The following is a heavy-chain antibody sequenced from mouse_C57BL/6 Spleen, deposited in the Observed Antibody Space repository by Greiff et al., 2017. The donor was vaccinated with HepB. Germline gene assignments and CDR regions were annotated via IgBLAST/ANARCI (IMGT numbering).Heavy chain of an antibody. D-gene: IGHD2-4*01. CDR3: ATLIYYDYEGFAY. CDR1: GYTFTSYW. CDR2: IDPSDSET. V-gene: IGHV1-52*01. J-gene: IGHJ3*01. Sequence: QVQLQQPGAELVRPGSSVKLSCKASGYTFTSYWMHWVKQRPIQGLEWIGNIDPSDSETNYNQKFKDKATLTVDKASRPAYMQLSSMTSVDSAVYYCATLIYYDYEGFAYWGQGTLVTVSS.